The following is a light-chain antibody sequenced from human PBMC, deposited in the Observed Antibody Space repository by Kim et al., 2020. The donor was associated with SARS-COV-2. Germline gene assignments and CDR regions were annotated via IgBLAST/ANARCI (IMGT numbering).Light chain of an antibody. CDR1: QGISSY. CDR3: QQYYDYPRT. Sequence: AIRMTQSPSSFSASTGDRVTITCRASQGISSYLAWYQQKPGKAPKLLIYAASTLQSGVPSRFSGSGSGTDFTLTISCLQSEDFATYCCQQYYDYPRTFGQGTKLEI. V-gene: IGKV1-8*01. CDR2: AAS. J-gene: IGKJ2*01.